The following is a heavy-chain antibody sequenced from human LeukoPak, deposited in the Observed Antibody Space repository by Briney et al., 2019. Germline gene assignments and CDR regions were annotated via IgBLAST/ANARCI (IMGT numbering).Heavy chain of an antibody. CDR1: GYTFTSYD. D-gene: IGHD3-22*01. J-gene: IGHJ4*02. Sequence: ASVKVSCKASGYTFTSYDINWVRQAPGQGLEWMGIINPSGGSTSYAQKFQGRVTMTRDTSTSTVYMELSSLRSEDTAVYYCARVPQYYYDSSGYWNWGQGTLVTVSS. CDR2: INPSGGST. CDR3: ARVPQYYYDSSGYWN. V-gene: IGHV1-46*01.